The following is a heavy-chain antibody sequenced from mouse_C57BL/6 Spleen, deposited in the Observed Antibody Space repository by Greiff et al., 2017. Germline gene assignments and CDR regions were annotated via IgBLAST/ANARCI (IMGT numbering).Heavy chain of an antibody. Sequence: QVQLQQPGAELVKPGASVKLSCKASGYTFTSYWMPWVKQRPGQGLEWIGEIDPSDSYTNYNQQFKGKATLTVDTSSSTAYMQLSSLTSEDSAVYYCARNYYGSSSYFDYWGKGTTLTVSS. CDR1: GYTFTSYW. CDR3: ARNYYGSSSYFDY. V-gene: IGHV1-50*01. D-gene: IGHD1-1*01. J-gene: IGHJ2*01. CDR2: IDPSDSYT.